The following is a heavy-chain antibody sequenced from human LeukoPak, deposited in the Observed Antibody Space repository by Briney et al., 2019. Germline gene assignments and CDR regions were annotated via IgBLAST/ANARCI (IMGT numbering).Heavy chain of an antibody. Sequence: SETLSLTCTVSGGSISSYYWSWIRQPPGKGLEWIGYIYYSGSTYYNPSLKSRVTISVDTSKNQFSLKLSSVTAADTAVYYCARDGYATLDYWGQGTLVTVSS. V-gene: IGHV4-59*12. CDR1: GGSISSYY. D-gene: IGHD5-12*01. CDR3: ARDGYATLDY. CDR2: IYYSGST. J-gene: IGHJ4*02.